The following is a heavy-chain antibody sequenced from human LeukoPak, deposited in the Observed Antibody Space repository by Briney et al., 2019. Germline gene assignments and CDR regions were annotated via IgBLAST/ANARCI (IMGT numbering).Heavy chain of an antibody. Sequence: ASVKVSCKASGYTFTSYGISWVRQAPGQGLEWMGWISAYNGNTNYAQKFQGRVTMTRDTSISTAYMELSRLRSDDTAVYYCCIMVRGANLLDYWGQGTLVTVSS. CDR3: CIMVRGANLLDY. CDR2: ISAYNGNT. CDR1: GYTFTSYG. V-gene: IGHV1-18*01. J-gene: IGHJ4*02. D-gene: IGHD3-10*01.